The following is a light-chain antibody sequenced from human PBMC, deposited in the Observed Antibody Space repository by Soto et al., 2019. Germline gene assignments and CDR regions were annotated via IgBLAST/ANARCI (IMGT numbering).Light chain of an antibody. V-gene: IGLV2-8*01. CDR2: EVT. Sequence: QSVLTQPPSASGSPGQSVTLSCTGTSSDVGTYNYVSWYQQHPGKAPKLMIYEVTKRPSGVPDRFSGSRSGNTASLTVSGLQGEDEADYYCSSYAGSNNYVFGTGTKLTVL. CDR3: SSYAGSNNYV. J-gene: IGLJ1*01. CDR1: SSDVGTYNY.